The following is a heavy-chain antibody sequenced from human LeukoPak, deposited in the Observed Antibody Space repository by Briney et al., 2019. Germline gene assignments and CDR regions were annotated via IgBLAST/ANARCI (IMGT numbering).Heavy chain of an antibody. CDR1: GGSISIYY. CDR2: VYSSGTT. D-gene: IGHD2-2*01. V-gene: IGHV4-4*07. J-gene: IGHJ2*01. CDR3: ARGRYCTTTSCTYWYFDL. Sequence: PSETLSLTCTVSGGSISIYYWSWIRQPAGEGLEWIGRVYSSGTTNYNPSLQSRVTMSVDSSKNQFSLKLNSVTAADTAVYYCARGRYCTTTSCTYWYFDLWGRGTLVTVSS.